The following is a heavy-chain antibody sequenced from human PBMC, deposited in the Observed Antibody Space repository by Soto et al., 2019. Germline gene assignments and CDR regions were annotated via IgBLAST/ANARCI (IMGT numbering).Heavy chain of an antibody. CDR1: GGTFSSYA. D-gene: IGHD3-10*01. J-gene: IGHJ6*02. V-gene: IGHV1-69*01. CDR3: ARYYGSGTQSPHYYYYGMDV. Sequence: QVQLVQSGAEVKKPGSSVKVSCKASGGTFSSYAISWVRQAPGQGLEWMGGIIPIFGTANYAQKFQGRVTITADESTSTAYMELSSLRSEDTAVYYCARYYGSGTQSPHYYYYGMDVWGQVTTVTVSS. CDR2: IIPIFGTA.